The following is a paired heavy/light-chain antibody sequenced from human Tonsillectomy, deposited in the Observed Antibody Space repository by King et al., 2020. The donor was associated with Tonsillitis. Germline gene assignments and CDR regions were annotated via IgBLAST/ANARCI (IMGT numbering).Heavy chain of an antibody. J-gene: IGHJ5*02. Sequence: QITLEESGPSLVKPTQTLTLTCTFSGFSLNSRGVGVGWIRQPPGKALEWLSVIFWDDEKRYSPSLKTRLTITKDTSKNQVVLTMTNMDPMDTATYFCAHRPSCVGGNCHSWGWFDPWGQGTLVTVSS. CDR3: AHRPSCVGGNCHSWGWFDP. D-gene: IGHD2-15*01. CDR1: GFSLNSRGVG. CDR2: IFWDDEK. V-gene: IGHV2-5*02.
Light chain of an antibody. CDR2: QDS. CDR1: NLGDKF. J-gene: IGLJ3*02. Sequence: SYELIQPPSVSVSPGQTASITCSGDNLGDKFTYWYQQKPGQSPVLVIYQDSRRPSGIPERFSGSNSGNTATLTITGPQAMDDADYFCQAWDSDAVVFGGGTKLTVL. CDR3: QAWDSDAVV. V-gene: IGLV3-1*01.